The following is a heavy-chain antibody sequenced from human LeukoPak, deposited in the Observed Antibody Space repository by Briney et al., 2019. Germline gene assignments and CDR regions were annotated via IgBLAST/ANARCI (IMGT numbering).Heavy chain of an antibody. Sequence: GGSLRLSCAASVFAFSNYWLHWVRQAPGKGLVWVARINTHGSSTNYADSVKGRFTISRDNAKNTLYLQMTSLSAEDTAVYYALAGYYYYYMDVWGKGPTVTVSS. CDR1: VFAFSNYW. CDR3: LAGYYYYYMDV. V-gene: IGHV3-74*01. D-gene: IGHD6-13*01. J-gene: IGHJ6*03. CDR2: INTHGSST.